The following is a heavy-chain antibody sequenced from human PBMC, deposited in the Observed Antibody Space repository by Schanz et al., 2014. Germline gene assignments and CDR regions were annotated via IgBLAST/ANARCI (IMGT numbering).Heavy chain of an antibody. CDR3: ATGSAEPGNFGAESFLP. Sequence: QVQLVGSGGGMVQPGRSLRLSCAASGFTLSRYTMHWVRQAPGKGLEWVAVISSDGSNKYYADSVKGRFTISRENSKNSLYLQMDSLRAEDTAVYYCATGSAEPGNFGAESFLPWGQGTPVTVTS. CDR1: GFTLSRYT. CDR2: ISSDGSNK. J-gene: IGHJ1*01. V-gene: IGHV3-30*04. D-gene: IGHD6-13*01.